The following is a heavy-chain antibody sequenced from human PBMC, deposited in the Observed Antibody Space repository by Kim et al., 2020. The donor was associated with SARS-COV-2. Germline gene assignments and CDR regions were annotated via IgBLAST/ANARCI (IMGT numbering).Heavy chain of an antibody. V-gene: IGHV3-9*01. CDR1: GFTFDDYA. Sequence: GGSLRRSCAASGFTFDDYAMHWVRQAPGKGLEWVSGISWNSGSKNYADSVKGRFTISRDNTKNSLYLQMNSLRAEDTALYYCAKDLLSESAPDYWGQGTL. D-gene: IGHD2-21*01. J-gene: IGHJ4*02. CDR3: AKDLLSESAPDY. CDR2: ISWNSGSK.